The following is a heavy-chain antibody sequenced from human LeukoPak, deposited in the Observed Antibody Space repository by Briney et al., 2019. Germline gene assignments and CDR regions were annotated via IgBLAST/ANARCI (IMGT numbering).Heavy chain of an antibody. Sequence: GESLKISCKTSGYIFLNYWIAWVRQVPGKGLEWLGTVYPRDSDIRDSPSFQGQLTVSAHKSISTANLQWSSLKASDTALYYWARHFSLVSAFDYGGQGTPVTVSS. D-gene: IGHD2-21*01. J-gene: IGHJ4*02. V-gene: IGHV5-51*01. CDR3: ARHFSLVSAFDY. CDR1: GYIFLNYW. CDR2: VYPRDSDI.